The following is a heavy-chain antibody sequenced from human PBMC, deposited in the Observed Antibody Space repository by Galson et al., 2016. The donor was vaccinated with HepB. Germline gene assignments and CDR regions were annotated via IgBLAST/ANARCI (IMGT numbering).Heavy chain of an antibody. Sequence: SLRLSCAASGFTFSNYFMHWVRQAPGKGLEWLAFTSSDGSKRYYADSVRGRFTISRDNSEDTVYLQMNSLRAEDTALYYCARDYIMMTVTWGPDYWGQGTLVSVSS. D-gene: IGHD4-17*01. CDR1: GFTFSNYF. J-gene: IGHJ4*02. CDR3: ARDYIMMTVTWGPDY. V-gene: IGHV3-30*03. CDR2: TSSDGSKR.